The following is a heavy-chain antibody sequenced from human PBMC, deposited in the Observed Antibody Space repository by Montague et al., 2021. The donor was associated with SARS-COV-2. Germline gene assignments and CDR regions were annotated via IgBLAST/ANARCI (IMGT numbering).Heavy chain of an antibody. V-gene: IGHV4-59*12. Sequence: SETLSLTYTVSGDSINTYYWNWIRQPPGKGMERLGSIFYNGSTNYNPSLKSRVTISLETSKNQFFLKVTSVTAADTAVYYCARQAAGSYFYYGLDGWGQGTTVTVSS. D-gene: IGHD6-13*01. J-gene: IGHJ6*02. CDR1: GDSINTYY. CDR2: IFYNGST. CDR3: ARQAAGSYFYYGLDG.